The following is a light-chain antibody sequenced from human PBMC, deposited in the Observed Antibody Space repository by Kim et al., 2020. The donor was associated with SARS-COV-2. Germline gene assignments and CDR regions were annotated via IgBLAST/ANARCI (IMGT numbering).Light chain of an antibody. CDR3: QSYDSSNQVV. J-gene: IGLJ2*01. V-gene: IGLV6-57*03. CDR1: SGSIASND. CDR2: EDN. Sequence: KTVTISCIRSSGSIASNDVQWYQQHPGSAPTTVIYEDNQRPSGVPDRFSGSIDSSSNSASLTISGLKTEDEADYYCQSYDSSNQVVFGGGTQLTVL.